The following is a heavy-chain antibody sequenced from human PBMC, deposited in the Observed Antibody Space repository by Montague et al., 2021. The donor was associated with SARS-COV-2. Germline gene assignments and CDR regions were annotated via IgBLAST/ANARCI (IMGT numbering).Heavy chain of an antibody. D-gene: IGHD3-3*01. Sequence: SETLSLTCAVYGGSFSDYYWTWIRQSPGKGLEWIGEINHRGSSNYNPPLKSRISMSVDTTKNQSFLKLNSVTAADTATYYCAGGQVTIFAVLIMLPGAGAIDVWGQGTTVTVS. CDR2: INHRGSS. V-gene: IGHV4-34*01. CDR3: AGGQVTIFAVLIMLPGAGAIDV. CDR1: GGSFSDYY. J-gene: IGHJ3*01.